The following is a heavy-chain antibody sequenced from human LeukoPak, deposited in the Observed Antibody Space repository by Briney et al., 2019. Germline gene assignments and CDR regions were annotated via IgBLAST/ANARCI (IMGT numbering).Heavy chain of an antibody. V-gene: IGHV1-69*13. CDR3: AANGYCGSDCYYYFDY. D-gene: IGHD2-21*02. CDR2: IIPIFGTT. CDR1: GGTFNNYA. Sequence: VKVSFKASGGTFNNYAFSWVRQAPGQGLEWMGGIIPIFGTTNYAQKFQGRVTITADESTTTAYMELSSLRSEDTAVYYCAANGYCGSDCYYYFDYWGQGTLVTVSS. J-gene: IGHJ4*02.